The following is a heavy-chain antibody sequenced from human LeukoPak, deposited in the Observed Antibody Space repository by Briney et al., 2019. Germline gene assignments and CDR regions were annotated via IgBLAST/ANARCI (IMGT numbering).Heavy chain of an antibody. CDR3: VNSGFDP. V-gene: IGHV3-30*02. CDR2: IHYDGTNE. CDR1: GFTFSSYG. D-gene: IGHD3-10*01. J-gene: IGHJ5*01. Sequence: GGSLRLSCAASGFTFSSYGMHRVRQAPGKGLEWVSFIHYDGTNEYYADSVKGRFTISRDNFKNTLYLQMNDLRVEDTALYYCVNSGFDPWGQGTLVTVSS.